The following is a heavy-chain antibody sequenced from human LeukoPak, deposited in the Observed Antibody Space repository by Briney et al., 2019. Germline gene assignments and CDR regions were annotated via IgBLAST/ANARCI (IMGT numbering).Heavy chain of an antibody. CDR1: GFTFTCYG. D-gene: IGHD3-10*01. CDR2: ISAYDGGT. CDR3: ARIGEQHLLRWFDA. J-gene: IGHJ5*02. V-gene: IGHV1-18*01. Sequence: ASVKVSCKASGFTFTCYGFSWVRQAPGQGLEWMGWISAYDGGTKYEQKFQGRVTMTIDTSTSTVYMELRSLRTDDTAVYYCARIGEQHLLRWFDAWGQGTLVTASS.